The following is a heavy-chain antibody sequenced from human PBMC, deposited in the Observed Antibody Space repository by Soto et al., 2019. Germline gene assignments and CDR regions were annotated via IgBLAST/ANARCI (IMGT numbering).Heavy chain of an antibody. J-gene: IGHJ6*02. Sequence: HPGGSLRLSCAASGFTFSSYAMSWVRQAPGKGLEWVSAISGSGGSTYYADSVKGRFTISRDNSKNTLYLQMNSLRAEDTAVYYCAKEGGVGATKDYYYYGMDVWGQGTTVTVSS. CDR2: ISGSGGST. V-gene: IGHV3-23*01. CDR3: AKEGGVGATKDYYYYGMDV. D-gene: IGHD1-26*01. CDR1: GFTFSSYA.